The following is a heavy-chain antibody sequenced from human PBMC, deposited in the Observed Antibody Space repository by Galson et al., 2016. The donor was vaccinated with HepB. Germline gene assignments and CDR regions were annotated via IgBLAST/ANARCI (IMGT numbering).Heavy chain of an antibody. D-gene: IGHD3-22*01. CDR2: IRRGGTYT. J-gene: IGHJ3*02. Sequence: SLRLSCAASGITLRGYAMNWVRQAPGKGLDWVSCIRRGGTYTYYADSVKGRFTVSRDNAKNSLYLQMNNLRAEDTALYYCASERLDSSGYSYPDAFEIWGLGTMVTVSS. V-gene: IGHV3-21*01. CDR1: GITLRGYA. CDR3: ASERLDSSGYSYPDAFEI.